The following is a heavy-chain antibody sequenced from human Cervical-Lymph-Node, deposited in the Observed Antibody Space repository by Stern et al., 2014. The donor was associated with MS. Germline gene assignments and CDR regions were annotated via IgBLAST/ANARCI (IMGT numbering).Heavy chain of an antibody. J-gene: IGHJ5*02. V-gene: IGHV1-2*02. CDR2: INPKSGGT. D-gene: IGHD6-6*01. CDR1: GYIFTDYY. Sequence: VHLEESGAEVEKPGASVKVSCKASGYIFTDYYLHWVRQAPGQGLEWMGRINPKSGGTSYAQSFQGRVTLTRDTSITTAYMDLSRLTSDDTAVYYCTRALRIADRPSPGGHWFDPWGQGTLVIVSS. CDR3: TRALRIADRPSPGGHWFDP.